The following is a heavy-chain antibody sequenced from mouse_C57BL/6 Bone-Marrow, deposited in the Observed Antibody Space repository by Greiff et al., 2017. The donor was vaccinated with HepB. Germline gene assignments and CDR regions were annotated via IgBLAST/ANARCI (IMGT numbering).Heavy chain of an antibody. CDR2: IYPGSSST. V-gene: IGHV1-55*01. D-gene: IGHD1-1*01. CDR1: GYTFTSYW. J-gene: IGHJ2*01. CDR3: ARDYGSSYGY. Sequence: VQLQQPGAELVKPGASVKLSCKASGYTFTSYWITWVKQRPGQGLEWIGDIYPGSSSTNYNETFKSKSTLTVDTSYSTAYMQLSSLTSEDSAVYYCARDYGSSYGYWGQGTTLTVSS.